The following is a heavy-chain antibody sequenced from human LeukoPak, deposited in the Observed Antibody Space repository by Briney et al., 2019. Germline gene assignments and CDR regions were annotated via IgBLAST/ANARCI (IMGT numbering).Heavy chain of an antibody. CDR3: ARVTAGYYYGSGSLDY. Sequence: SETLSLTCAVSGYSISSGYYWGWIRQPPGKGLEWIGSICHSGSTYYNPSLKSRVTISVDTSKNQFSLKLSSVTAADTAVYYCARVTAGYYYGSGSLDYWGQGTLVTVSS. D-gene: IGHD3-10*01. J-gene: IGHJ4*02. CDR2: ICHSGST. CDR1: GYSISSGYY. V-gene: IGHV4-38-2*01.